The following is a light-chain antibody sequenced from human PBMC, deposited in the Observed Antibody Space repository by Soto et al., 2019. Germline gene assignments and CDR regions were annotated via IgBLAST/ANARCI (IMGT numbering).Light chain of an antibody. CDR3: SSYASSNTLL. J-gene: IGLJ2*01. CDR2: DVS. CDR1: TSDVGDYNF. V-gene: IGLV2-14*01. Sequence: QSALTQPAYVSGSPGQLITISCTGTTSDVGDYNFVSWYQQHPGKAPKLMIYDVSSRPSGVSHRFSGSKSGNTASLTISGIQAEDDADYYCSSYASSNTLLFGGGTKLTVL.